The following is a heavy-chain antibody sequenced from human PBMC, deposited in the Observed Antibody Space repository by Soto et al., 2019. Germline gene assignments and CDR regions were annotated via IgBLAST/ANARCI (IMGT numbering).Heavy chain of an antibody. CDR1: GFTFSSYW. CDR3: ARVYCSGGGCHHLDY. J-gene: IGHJ4*02. CDR2: INSDGSST. Sequence: GSLRLSCAASGFTFSSYWMHWVRQAPGKGLVWVSRINSDGSSTSYADSVKGRFTISRDNAKNTLYLQMNSLRAEDTAVYYCARVYCSGGGCHHLDYWGQGTLVTVSS. V-gene: IGHV3-74*01. D-gene: IGHD2-15*01.